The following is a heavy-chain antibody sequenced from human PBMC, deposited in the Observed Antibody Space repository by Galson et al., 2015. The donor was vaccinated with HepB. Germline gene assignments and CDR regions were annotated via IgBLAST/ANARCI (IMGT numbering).Heavy chain of an antibody. J-gene: IGHJ3*02. CDR3: ARVHSSGRTTGDAFDI. Sequence: SLRLSCAASGFTFSSYSVNWVRQAPGRGLEWVSSISSGSSYIYYADSMKGRFTISRDNAKSSLYLQMNSLRAEDTAVYYCARVHSSGRTTGDAFDIWGQGTMVTVSS. V-gene: IGHV3-21*01. D-gene: IGHD6-19*01. CDR1: GFTFSSYS. CDR2: ISSGSSYI.